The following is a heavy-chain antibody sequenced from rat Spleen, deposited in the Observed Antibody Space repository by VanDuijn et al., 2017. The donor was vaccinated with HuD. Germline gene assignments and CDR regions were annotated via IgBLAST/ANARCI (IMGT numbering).Heavy chain of an antibody. J-gene: IGHJ2*01. Sequence: EVQLQESGPGLVKPSHSLSLTCSVTGYSITSNYWGWIRKFPGNKMEWMGYIDFSGSTGYNPSLKARISITRDLSKNQFFRQLNSVSTEDTAIYYCARYRDTYGHVGIFDYWGQGVRVTVSP. D-gene: IGHD2-5*01. CDR3: ARYRDTYGHVGIFDY. CDR2: IDFSGST. CDR1: GYSITSNY. V-gene: IGHV3-1*01.